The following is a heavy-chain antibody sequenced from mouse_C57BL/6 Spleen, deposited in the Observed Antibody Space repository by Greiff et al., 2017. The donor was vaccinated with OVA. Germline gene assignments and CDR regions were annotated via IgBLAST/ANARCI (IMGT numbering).Heavy chain of an antibody. CDR2: IDPEDGET. CDR1: GFNIKDYY. D-gene: IGHD1-1*01. Sequence: EVQLQESGADLVKPGASVKLSCTASGFNIKDYYMHWVKQRTEQGLEWIGRIDPEDGETKYAPKFQGKATITADTSSNTAYLQLSSLTSEDTAVYYCARIPITTVGNYYYAMDYWGQGTSVTVSS. J-gene: IGHJ4*01. CDR3: ARIPITTVGNYYYAMDY. V-gene: IGHV14-2*01.